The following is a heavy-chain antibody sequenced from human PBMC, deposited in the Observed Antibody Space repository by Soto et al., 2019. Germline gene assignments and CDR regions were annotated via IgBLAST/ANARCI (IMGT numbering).Heavy chain of an antibody. V-gene: IGHV4-4*07. CDR3: ARVSFPYFGMGV. J-gene: IGHJ6*02. Sequence: SETLSLTCNVSGVSISSFYWSWIRQPAGKGLEWIGRVFMSGSTNYNPSLKGRITMSVDSSENQVSLKLTSVTAADTGTYYCARVSFPYFGMGVWSQGPTGTVSS. CDR1: GVSISSFY. CDR2: VFMSGST.